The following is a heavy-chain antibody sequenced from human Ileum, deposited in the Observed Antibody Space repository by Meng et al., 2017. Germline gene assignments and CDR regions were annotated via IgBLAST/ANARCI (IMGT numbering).Heavy chain of an antibody. J-gene: IGHJ4*02. CDR1: GGSIGSAAYY. CDR3: ARGVSAAGLYDN. CDR2: IHYTGST. D-gene: IGHD2-2*01. V-gene: IGHV4-31*03. Sequence: QVQLQEPGPGPAKVSQTPSRTCPVSGGSIGSAAYYWTWIRQHPAKGLEWIGYIHYTGSTSYNPSLESRTSTSIDTSNNQFSLRVTSVTAADTAVYYCARGVSAAGLYDNWGPGTLVTVSS.